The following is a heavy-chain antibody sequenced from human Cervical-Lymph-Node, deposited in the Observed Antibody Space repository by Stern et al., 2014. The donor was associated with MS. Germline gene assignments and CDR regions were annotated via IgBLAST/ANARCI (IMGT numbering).Heavy chain of an antibody. D-gene: IGHD3-22*01. Sequence: EVQLVQSGAEVKQPGESLKISCKTFGYSFTSFWIGWVRQMPGKGLEWMGIIYSGDSDTRYTHSFQGQDNISTDKSPGTAYLQWDSLKASDTAMYYCARRACHDSSAFLDSWGQGTLVTVSS. J-gene: IGHJ4*02. V-gene: IGHV5-51*01. CDR3: ARRACHDSSAFLDS. CDR1: GYSFTSFW. CDR2: IYSGDSDT.